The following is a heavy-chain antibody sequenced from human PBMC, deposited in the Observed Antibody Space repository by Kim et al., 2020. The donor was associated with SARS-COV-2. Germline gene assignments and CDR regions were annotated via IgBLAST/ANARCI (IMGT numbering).Heavy chain of an antibody. J-gene: IGHJ4*02. Sequence: DSVKGRFTISRDNSKNTLYLQMNSLRAEDTAVYYCAKGVNWNYYFGYFDYWGQGTLVTVSS. V-gene: IGHV3-23*01. D-gene: IGHD1-7*01. CDR3: AKGVNWNYYFGYFDY.